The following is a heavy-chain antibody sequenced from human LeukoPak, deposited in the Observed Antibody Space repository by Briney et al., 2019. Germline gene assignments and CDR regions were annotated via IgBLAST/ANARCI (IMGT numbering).Heavy chain of an antibody. J-gene: IGHJ4*02. CDR1: GYTFTDYY. D-gene: IGHD2-2*01. CDR3: ATIPAEYQLLYYFDY. V-gene: IGHV1-69-2*01. Sequence: ASVKVSCKVSGYTFTDYYMHWVQQAPGKGLKWMGLVDPEDGETIYAEKFQGRVTITADTSTDTAYMELSSLRSEDTAVYYCATIPAEYQLLYYFDYWGQGTLVTVSS. CDR2: VDPEDGET.